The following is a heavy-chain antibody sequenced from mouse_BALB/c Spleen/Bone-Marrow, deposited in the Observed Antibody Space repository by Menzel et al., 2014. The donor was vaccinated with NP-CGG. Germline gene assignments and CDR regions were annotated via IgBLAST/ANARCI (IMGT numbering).Heavy chain of an antibody. Sequence: VQLQQSGGGLVQPGGSLRLSCATSGFTFTDYYMSWVRQPPGKALEWLGFIRNKANGYTTEYSASVKGRFTISRDNSQSILYLQMNTLRAEDSATYYCAREIINDYHWYFDVWGAGAMVTVSS. CDR1: GFTFTDYY. CDR3: AREIINDYHWYFDV. D-gene: IGHD2-4*01. CDR2: IRNKANGYTT. V-gene: IGHV7-3*02. J-gene: IGHJ1*01.